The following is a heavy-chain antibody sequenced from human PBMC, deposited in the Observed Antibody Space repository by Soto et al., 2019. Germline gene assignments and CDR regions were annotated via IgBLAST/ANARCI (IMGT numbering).Heavy chain of an antibody. CDR3: AHIPNYYQYDWFDP. CDR1: GFSLTTRGVG. J-gene: IGHJ5*02. CDR2: IYWDDDK. Sequence: QITLKESGPTLVKPTQTLTLTCTFSGFSLTTRGVGVGWIRQPPGTALECLALIYWDDDKRYSPSLQSRLSITNDTSKNQVVLTMTNVDPVDTATYYCAHIPNYYQYDWFDPWGQGTLVSVSS. D-gene: IGHD3-16*01. V-gene: IGHV2-5*02.